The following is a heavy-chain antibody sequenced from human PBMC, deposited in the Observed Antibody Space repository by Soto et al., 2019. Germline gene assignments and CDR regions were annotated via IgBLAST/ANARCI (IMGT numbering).Heavy chain of an antibody. CDR1: SGSISSSNW. V-gene: IGHV4-4*02. Sequence: QVQLQESGPGLVKPSGTLSLTCAVSSGSISSSNWWSWVRQPPGKGLEWIGEIYNSGSTNYNPSLKSRVTISVDKSKNQFSLKLSSVTAADTAVDYCAREYREYTYYYYYYMDVWGKGTTVTVSS. CDR2: IYNSGST. CDR3: AREYREYTYYYYYYMDV. D-gene: IGHD5-18*01. J-gene: IGHJ6*03.